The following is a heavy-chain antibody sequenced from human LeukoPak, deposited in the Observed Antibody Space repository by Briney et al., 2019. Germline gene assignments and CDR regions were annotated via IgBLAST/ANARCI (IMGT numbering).Heavy chain of an antibody. CDR1: GFTFSNYN. CDR2: VSISSNYI. J-gene: IGHJ3*02. Sequence: GGSLRLSCAASGFTFSNYNMNWVRQAPGKGLEWVSCVSISSNYIYYPDSVKGRFTISRDNAKNSLYLQMNSLRAEDTAVYYCARGIMNAFDIWGQGTMVTVSS. CDR3: ARGIMNAFDI. D-gene: IGHD2-21*01. V-gene: IGHV3-21*01.